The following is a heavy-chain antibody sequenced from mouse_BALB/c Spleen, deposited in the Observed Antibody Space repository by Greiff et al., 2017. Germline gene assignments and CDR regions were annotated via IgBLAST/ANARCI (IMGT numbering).Heavy chain of an antibody. CDR1: GYTFTSYW. Sequence: QVQLQQSGAELARPGASVKLSCKASGYTFTSYWMQWVKQRPGQGLEWIGAIYPGDGDTRYTQKFKGKATLTADKSSSTAYMQLSSMASEDSAVYYCARGGSMITTGYFDYWGQGTTLTVSS. V-gene: IGHV1-87*01. D-gene: IGHD2-4*01. J-gene: IGHJ2*01. CDR3: ARGGSMITTGYFDY. CDR2: IYPGDGDT.